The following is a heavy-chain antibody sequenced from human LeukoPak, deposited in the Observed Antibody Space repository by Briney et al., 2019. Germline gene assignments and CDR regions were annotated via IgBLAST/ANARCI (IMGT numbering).Heavy chain of an antibody. CDR1: GGSISSSSYY. V-gene: IGHV4-39*07. Sequence: SETVSLTCTVSGGSISSSSYYWGWIRQPPGKGLEWIGSIYYSGSTNYNPSLKSRVTISLDTSKNQFSLKLTSVTVADTAVYYCARGGRSSSSWFDPWGQGTLVTVSS. CDR2: IYYSGST. CDR3: ARGGRSSSSWFDP. D-gene: IGHD6-6*01. J-gene: IGHJ5*02.